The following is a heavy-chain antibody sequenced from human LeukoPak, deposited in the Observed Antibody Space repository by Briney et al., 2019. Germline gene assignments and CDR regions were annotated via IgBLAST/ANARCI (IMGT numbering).Heavy chain of an antibody. J-gene: IGHJ4*02. CDR2: IKSKTDGGTT. V-gene: IGHV3-15*01. Sequence: GGSLRLSCAASGFTFSNAWMSWVRQAPGKGLEWVGRIKSKTDGGTTDYAAPVKGRFTISRDNSKNTLYLQMNSLRAEDTAVYYCAKDQYDYVWGSYRCDYWGQGTLVTVSS. CDR3: AKDQYDYVWGSYRCDY. D-gene: IGHD3-16*02. CDR1: GFTFSNAW.